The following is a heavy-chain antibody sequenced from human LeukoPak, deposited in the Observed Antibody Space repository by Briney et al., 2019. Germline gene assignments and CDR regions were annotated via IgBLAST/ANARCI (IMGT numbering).Heavy chain of an antibody. Sequence: PGGSLRLSCAAAGFTFSNYYMSWVRQAPGKGLEWVSYISSSGSTIYYADSVKGRFTISRDYAKNSLYLQMNSLRAEDTAVYYCSRELLLAVAGTGQGYWGQGTLVTVSS. V-gene: IGHV3-11*04. J-gene: IGHJ4*02. CDR3: SRELLLAVAGTGQGY. CDR1: GFTFSNYY. D-gene: IGHD6-19*01. CDR2: ISSSGSTI.